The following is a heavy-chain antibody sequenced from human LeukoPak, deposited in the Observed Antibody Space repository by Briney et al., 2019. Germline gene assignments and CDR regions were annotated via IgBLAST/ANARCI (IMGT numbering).Heavy chain of an antibody. Sequence: KPSETLSLTCTVSGDSISSSNNYWGWIRQPPGKGLEWIGSFYYSGNTYYNPSLKSRVTISVDTSKNQLSLTLTSVSAADTAVYYCARDRPYTGGWRGFDYWGQGTLVTVSS. V-gene: IGHV4-39*02. CDR2: FYYSGNT. J-gene: IGHJ4*02. CDR3: ARDRPYTGGWRGFDY. D-gene: IGHD6-19*01. CDR1: GDSISSSNNY.